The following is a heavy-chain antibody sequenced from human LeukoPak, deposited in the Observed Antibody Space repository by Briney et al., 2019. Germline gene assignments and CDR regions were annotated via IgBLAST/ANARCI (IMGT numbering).Heavy chain of an antibody. Sequence: PSETLSLTCTVSGGSISSYYWSWIRQPPGKGLEWIGYIYYSGSTNYNPSLKSRVTISVDTSKNQFSLKLSSVTAADTAVYYCARDSFGRDGYNYFDYWGQGTLVTVSS. V-gene: IGHV4-59*01. CDR1: GGSISSYY. CDR3: ARDSFGRDGYNYFDY. CDR2: IYYSGST. D-gene: IGHD5-24*01. J-gene: IGHJ4*02.